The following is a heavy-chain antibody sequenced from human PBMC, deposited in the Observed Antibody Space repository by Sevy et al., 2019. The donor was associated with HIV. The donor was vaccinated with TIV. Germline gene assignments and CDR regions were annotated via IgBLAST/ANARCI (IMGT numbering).Heavy chain of an antibody. D-gene: IGHD2-21*02. Sequence: GGSLRLSCAASGFTFSSYSMNWVRQAPGKGLEWVSYISSSSSTIYYADSVKGRFTKSRDNAKNSLYLQMNSLRDEDTAVYYCARDKANGGGDYVPFDYWGQGTLVTVSS. V-gene: IGHV3-48*02. J-gene: IGHJ4*02. CDR3: ARDKANGGGDYVPFDY. CDR1: GFTFSSYS. CDR2: ISSSSSTI.